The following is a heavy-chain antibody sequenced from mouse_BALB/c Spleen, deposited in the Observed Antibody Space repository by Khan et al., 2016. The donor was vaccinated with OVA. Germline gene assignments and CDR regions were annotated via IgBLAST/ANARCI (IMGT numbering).Heavy chain of an antibody. Sequence: VQLQESGAELAKPGASVKMSCKASGYTFTTYWMHWVKQRPGQGLEWIGYINPTSGYTDHNEKFKDRATLSADKSSSTAYMQLSSLTSEDSAVYYCKRDRINYWGQGTTLTVSS. CDR1: GYTFTTYW. CDR3: KRDRINY. J-gene: IGHJ2*01. CDR2: INPTSGYT. V-gene: IGHV1-7*01.